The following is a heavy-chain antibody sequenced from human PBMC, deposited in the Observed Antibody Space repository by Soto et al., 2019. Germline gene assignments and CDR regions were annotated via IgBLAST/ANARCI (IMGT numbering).Heavy chain of an antibody. Sequence: SETLCLTCTVSGGSISSSSYYWGWIRQPPGKGLEWIGSIYYNGNTYYNPSLKSRVTISVDTSKNQFSLKLSSVTAADTAVYYCTRGNPPSVPGLFDFWGQGTLVTVSS. CDR3: TRGNPPSVPGLFDF. V-gene: IGHV4-39*01. CDR1: GGSISSSSYY. CDR2: IYYNGNT. J-gene: IGHJ4*02.